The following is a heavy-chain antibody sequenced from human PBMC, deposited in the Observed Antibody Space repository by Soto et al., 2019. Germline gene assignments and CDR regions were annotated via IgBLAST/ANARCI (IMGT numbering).Heavy chain of an antibody. CDR1: GFTFSSYV. D-gene: IGHD2-15*01. V-gene: IGHV3-23*01. CDR2: ISGSGGST. Sequence: EVQLLESGGGLVQPGGSLRLSCEASGFTFSSYVMNWVRQAPGKGLEWVSGISGSGGSTFYADSVKGRFTISRDNSKSTLYLAMNSLRAEDTAGYDCAKSVVNFPRYFDLWGRGTLVTVSS. CDR3: AKSVVNFPRYFDL. J-gene: IGHJ2*01.